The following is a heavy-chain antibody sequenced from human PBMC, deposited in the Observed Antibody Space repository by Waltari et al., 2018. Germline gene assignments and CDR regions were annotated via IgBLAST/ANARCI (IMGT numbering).Heavy chain of an antibody. J-gene: IGHJ6*02. CDR3: AEAGLYVRDYYYDYSMGV. D-gene: IGHD3-16*01. CDR2: ISWNSGSI. V-gene: IGHV3-9*01. CDR1: GFTFDDYA. Sequence: EVQLVESGGGLVQPGRSLRLSCAASGFTFDDYAMHWVRQAPGKGLEWVSGISWNSGSIGYADSVKGRFTISRDNAKNSLYLQMNSLRAEDTALYYCAEAGLYVRDYYYDYSMGVWGQGTTVTVSS.